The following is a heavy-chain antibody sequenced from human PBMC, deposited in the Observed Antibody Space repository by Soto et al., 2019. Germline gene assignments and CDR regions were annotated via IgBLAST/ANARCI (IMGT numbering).Heavy chain of an antibody. V-gene: IGHV3-30*04. Sequence: QVQLVESGGGVVQPGRSLRLSCAASGFTFSSYAMHWVRQAPGKGLEWVAAISSDGSIKYYAESVKGRFTISRDNFKNTLYLQMNSLRVEDTAMYRCAREIYGSGIAVAFDIWGQGTMVTVSS. D-gene: IGHD3-10*01. J-gene: IGHJ3*02. CDR3: AREIYGSGIAVAFDI. CDR2: ISSDGSIK. CDR1: GFTFSSYA.